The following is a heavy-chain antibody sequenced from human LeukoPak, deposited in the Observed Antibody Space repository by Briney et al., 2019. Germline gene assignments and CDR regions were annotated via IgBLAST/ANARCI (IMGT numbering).Heavy chain of an antibody. D-gene: IGHD2-15*01. J-gene: IGHJ4*02. CDR2: IWYDGSNK. V-gene: IGHV3-33*08. CDR3: ATHHSAKGIDY. Sequence: GGSLRLSCAASGLTFSSHWMHWVRQAPGKGLDWVAIIWYDGSNKYYADSVKGRFIISKDNSKNTLYLQMNSLRAGDTAVYYWATHHSAKGIDYWGQRTLVTVSS. CDR1: GLTFSSHW.